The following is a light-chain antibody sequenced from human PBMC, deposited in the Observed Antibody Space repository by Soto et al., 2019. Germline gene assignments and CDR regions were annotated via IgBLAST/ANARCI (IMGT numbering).Light chain of an antibody. CDR3: SSYTSSNTLEV. Sequence: QSVLIQPASVSGSPGQSITISCTGTSVGASNYVSWYQHHPHRAPKLLIYEVSYRSSGVSNRFSGSKSGNTASLTISGLQAEDEADYYCSSYTSSNTLEVFGIGTKVTVL. J-gene: IGLJ1*01. V-gene: IGLV2-14*01. CDR2: EVS. CDR1: SVGASNY.